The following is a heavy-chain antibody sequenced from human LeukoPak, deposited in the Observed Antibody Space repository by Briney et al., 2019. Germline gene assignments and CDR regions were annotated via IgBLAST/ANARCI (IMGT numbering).Heavy chain of an antibody. D-gene: IGHD2-15*01. V-gene: IGHV3-9*01. CDR2: ISWNSGSI. Sequence: GRSLRLSYAASGFTFDDYAMHWVRQAPGKGLEWVSGISWNSGSIGYADSVKGRFTISRDNAKNSLYLQMNSLRAEDTALYYCAKDLVIRYCSGGSCYGDVAFNIWGQGTMVTVSS. J-gene: IGHJ3*02. CDR3: AKDLVIRYCSGGSCYGDVAFNI. CDR1: GFTFDDYA.